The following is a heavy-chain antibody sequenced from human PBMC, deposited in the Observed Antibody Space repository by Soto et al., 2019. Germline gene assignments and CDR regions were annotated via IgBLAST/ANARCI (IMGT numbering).Heavy chain of an antibody. D-gene: IGHD3-3*01. CDR2: ISYDGSNK. CDR3: ARVELRFLVWGRYFDL. Sequence: QVHLVESGGGVVQPGRSLRVSCEVSGFTFSHYAMHWVRQAPGKGLEWVAVISYDGSNKLYAESVKGRFTISRDNSKNTLVLQMNSLRAEDTAVYYCARVELRFLVWGRYFDLWGRGTLVTVSS. V-gene: IGHV3-30-3*01. CDR1: GFTFSHYA. J-gene: IGHJ2*01.